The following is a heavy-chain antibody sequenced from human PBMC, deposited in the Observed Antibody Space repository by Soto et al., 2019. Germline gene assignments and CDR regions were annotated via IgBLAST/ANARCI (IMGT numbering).Heavy chain of an antibody. J-gene: IGHJ4*02. CDR3: AREGNVYYYDSTHPGFDY. V-gene: IGHV1-69*01. CDR2: IIPIFGTA. CDR1: GGTFSSYA. Sequence: QVQLVQSGAEVKKPGSSVKVSCKASGGTFSSYAISWVRQAPGQGLEWMGGIIPIFGTANYAQKFQGRVTITANESTSTAYMELSSLRSEDTAVYYCAREGNVYYYDSTHPGFDYWGQGTLVTVSS. D-gene: IGHD3-22*01.